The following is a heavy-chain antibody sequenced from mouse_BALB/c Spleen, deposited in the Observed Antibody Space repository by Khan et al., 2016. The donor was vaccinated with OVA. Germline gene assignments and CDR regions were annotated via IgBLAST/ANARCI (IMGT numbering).Heavy chain of an antibody. V-gene: IGHV9-4*02. J-gene: IGHJ4*01. CDR1: GYTFTTAG. CDR2: INTHSGVP. D-gene: IGHD2-12*01. Sequence: QIQLVQSGPELKKPGETVRISCKASGYTFTTAGIQWVQKMPGKGLKWIGWINTHSGVPKYAEDFKGRFAFSLEISVNTAYLQITNLKYEDTATYCCARGGAADYRNDGGAMEDWGQGTSVTGSS. CDR3: ARGGAADYRNDGGAMED.